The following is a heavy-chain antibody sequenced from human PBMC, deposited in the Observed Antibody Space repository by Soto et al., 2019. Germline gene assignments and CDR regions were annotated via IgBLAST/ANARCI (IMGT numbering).Heavy chain of an antibody. CDR2: ISPDGSTT. CDR1: GFTISNYW. CDR3: TRVISGSSGLFDY. J-gene: IGHJ4*02. D-gene: IGHD1-26*01. V-gene: IGHV3-74*01. Sequence: QTGGSLRLSCVASGFTISNYWMHWVRQAPGKGLIWVSRISPDGSTTNYADSVKGRFTISRDNAKNTLYLQMDSLRAEDTALYYCTRVISGSSGLFDYWGQGTLVTVSS.